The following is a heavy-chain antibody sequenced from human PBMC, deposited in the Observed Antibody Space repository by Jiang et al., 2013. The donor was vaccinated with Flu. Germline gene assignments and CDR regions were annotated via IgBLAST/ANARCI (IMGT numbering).Heavy chain of an antibody. CDR2: IYYSGST. CDR1: GGSVSSGSYY. CDR3: ARGVAAAGTRWFDP. V-gene: IGHV4-61*01. Sequence: SLTCTVSGGSVSSGSYYWSWIRQPPGKGLEWIGYIYYSGSTNYNPSLKSRVTISVDTSKNQFSLKLSSVTAADTAVYYCARGVAAAGTRWFDPWGQGTLVTVSS. J-gene: IGHJ5*02. D-gene: IGHD6-13*01.